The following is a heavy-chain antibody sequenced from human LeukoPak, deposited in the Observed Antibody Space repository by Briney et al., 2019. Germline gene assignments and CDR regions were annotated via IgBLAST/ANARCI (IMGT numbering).Heavy chain of an antibody. Sequence: GESLKISCKGSGYSFTSYWIGWVRQMPGKGLEWMGVIYPGDSDTRYSPSFQGQVTIPADKSISPAYLEWSSLKASHTAMYYCASHKGVTGSRLNYFSYGMDVWGQGTTVTVSS. D-gene: IGHD2-21*02. CDR3: ASHKGVTGSRLNYFSYGMDV. CDR2: IYPGDSDT. J-gene: IGHJ6*01. CDR1: GYSFTSYW. V-gene: IGHV5-51*01.